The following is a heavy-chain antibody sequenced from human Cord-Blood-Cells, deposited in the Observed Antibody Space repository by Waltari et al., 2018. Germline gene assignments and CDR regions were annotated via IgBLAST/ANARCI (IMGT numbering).Heavy chain of an antibody. CDR3: ARSVGRDVVVVAAFDY. CDR2: IYYSGST. D-gene: IGHD2-15*01. J-gene: IGHJ4*02. Sequence: QLQLQESGPGLVKPSETLSLTCTVSGGSISSSSYYWGWIRQPPGKGLEWIGSIYYSGSTYYNPSLKSRVTMSVDTSKNQFSLKLSSVTAADTAVYYCARSVGRDVVVVAAFDYWGQGTLVTVSS. CDR1: GGSISSSSYY. V-gene: IGHV4-39*01.